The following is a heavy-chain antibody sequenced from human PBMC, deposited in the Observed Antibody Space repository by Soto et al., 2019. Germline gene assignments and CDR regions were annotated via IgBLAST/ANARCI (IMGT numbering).Heavy chain of an antibody. CDR1: GGSISSYY. CDR3: ARHYPIGNNWNYFDY. Sequence: PSETLSLTCSVSGGSISSYYWGWIRQPPGKGLEWIGYISYTGSTDYSPSLKSRVTISVDTSKNQFSLKVRSVTAADTAFYFCARHYPIGNNWNYFDYWGGGTLVTVSS. J-gene: IGHJ4*02. V-gene: IGHV4-59*08. CDR2: ISYTGST. D-gene: IGHD1-1*01.